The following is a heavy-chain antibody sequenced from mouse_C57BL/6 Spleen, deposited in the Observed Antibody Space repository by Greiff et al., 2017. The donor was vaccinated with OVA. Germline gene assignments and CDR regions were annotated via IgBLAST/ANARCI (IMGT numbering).Heavy chain of an antibody. V-gene: IGHV3-8*01. J-gene: IGHJ2*01. CDR3: ARAGANWYFDY. Sequence: EVKLVESGPGLAKPSQTLSLTCSVTGYSITSDYWNWIRQFPGNKLEYMGDISYSGSTNYNTSLKSRTSITRDTSKNQYYLQLNSVTTEDTATYYCARAGANWYFDYWGQGTTLTVSS. CDR2: ISYSGST. CDR1: GYSITSDY. D-gene: IGHD4-1*01.